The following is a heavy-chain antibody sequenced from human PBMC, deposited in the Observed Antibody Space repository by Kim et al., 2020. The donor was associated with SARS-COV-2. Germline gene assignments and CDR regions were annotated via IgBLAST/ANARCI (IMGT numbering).Heavy chain of an antibody. CDR2: INPKSGDT. D-gene: IGHD2-15*01. CDR3: AGDMADCRSGRCLDRFDP. J-gene: IGHJ5*02. Sequence: ASVKVSCKASGYTFTFYYMHWVRQAPGQGLEWMGWINPKSGDTKYAQRFQGRVTLTRDTSITTAYMELTRLTFDDTAVYYCAGDMADCRSGRCLDRFDPWGQGTLVTVSS. V-gene: IGHV1-2*02. CDR1: GYTFTFYY.